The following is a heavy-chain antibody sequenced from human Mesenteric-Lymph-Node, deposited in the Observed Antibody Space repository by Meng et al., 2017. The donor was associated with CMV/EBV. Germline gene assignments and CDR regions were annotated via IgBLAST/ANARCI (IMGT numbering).Heavy chain of an antibody. CDR2: IWSSGST. J-gene: IGHJ4*02. Sequence: GESLKISCAASGFSVSSHYMNWVRQAPGKGLEWVSIIWSSGSTYYADSVKGRFTVSRDDSKNTLYLQMNSLRDEDTAVYYCARDFPRSATWGTWGQGTLVTVSS. CDR1: GFSVSSHY. D-gene: IGHD3-16*01. V-gene: IGHV3-53*01. CDR3: ARDFPRSATWGT.